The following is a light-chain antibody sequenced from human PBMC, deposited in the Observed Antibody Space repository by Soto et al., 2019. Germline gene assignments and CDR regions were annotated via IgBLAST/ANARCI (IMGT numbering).Light chain of an antibody. J-gene: IGKJ2*01. V-gene: IGKV3-20*01. CDR2: GAS. CDR3: QLYGSSPLYT. Sequence: EIVLTQSPGTLSLSPGERATVSCRASQSVSSSHLAWYQQKPGQAPRLLIYGASSRATGIPDKFSGSGSGTDFTLTISRVEPEDFAVYYCQLYGSSPLYTFGQGTNLEIK. CDR1: QSVSSSH.